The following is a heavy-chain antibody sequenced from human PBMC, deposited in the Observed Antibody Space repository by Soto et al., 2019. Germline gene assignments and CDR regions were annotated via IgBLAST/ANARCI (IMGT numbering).Heavy chain of an antibody. V-gene: IGHV3-23*01. CDR1: GFTFSSYA. CDR3: ATQITGTTKSNY. CDR2: ISGSGGST. Sequence: PGGSLRLSCAASGFTFSSYAMSWVRQAPGKGLEWVSAISGSGGSTYYADSVKGRFTISGDNSKNTLYLQMDSLRAEDTAVYYCATQITGTTKSNYWAQGTLVTVSS. D-gene: IGHD1-7*01. J-gene: IGHJ4*02.